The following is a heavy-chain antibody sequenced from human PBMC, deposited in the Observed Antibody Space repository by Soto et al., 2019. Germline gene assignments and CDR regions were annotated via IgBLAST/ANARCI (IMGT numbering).Heavy chain of an antibody. V-gene: IGHV1-2*02. CDR3: ARSGLALPYSASHWFDP. CDR1: GYTFTGYY. J-gene: IGHJ5*02. D-gene: IGHD3-22*01. Sequence: GASVKVSCKASGYTFTGYYMHWVRQAPGQGLEWMGWINPKSGATNYAQNFQGRVTMTRDTSISTAYMELNSLRGEDTAVYYCARSGLALPYSASHWFDPWGHGTLVTVSS. CDR2: INPKSGAT.